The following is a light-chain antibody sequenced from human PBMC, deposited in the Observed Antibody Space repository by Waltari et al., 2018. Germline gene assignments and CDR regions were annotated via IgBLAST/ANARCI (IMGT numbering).Light chain of an antibody. CDR1: SSAFGGYNY. J-gene: IGLJ1*01. CDR3: SSYAGDITLL. V-gene: IGLV2-14*01. CDR2: EVS. Sequence: QSALTQPATVSGSPGQSITISCTGTSSAFGGYNYVSWYQQHPGKAPKLLISEVSNRPSGVSKRFSGSKSGNTASLTISGLQTEDEADYYCSSYAGDITLLFGTGTKVSVL.